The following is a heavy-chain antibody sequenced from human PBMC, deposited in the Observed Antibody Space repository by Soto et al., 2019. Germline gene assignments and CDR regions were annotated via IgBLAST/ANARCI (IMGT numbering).Heavy chain of an antibody. J-gene: IGHJ4*02. CDR1: GYSISTGFN. D-gene: IGHD2-2*01. V-gene: IGHV4-38-2*02. CDR2: IYHSGST. Sequence: KTSETLSLTCAVSGYSISTGFNWAWIRQPPGKGLEWIGSIYHSGSTYYNLSLKSRVTISSDASKNQISLKLSSVTAADTALYYRARDWGTGFYQLDSWGQGTLVTVSS. CDR3: ARDWGTGFYQLDS.